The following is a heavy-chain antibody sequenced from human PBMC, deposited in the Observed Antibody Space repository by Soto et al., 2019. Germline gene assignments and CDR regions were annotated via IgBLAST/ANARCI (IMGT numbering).Heavy chain of an antibody. Sequence: EVQLVESGGGLVQPGGSLRLSCAASGFTLSSYSMNWVRQAPGKGLEWVSYISSSSSTIYYAYSVKGRVTISRENAKNSLYLQMNSLRDEDTAVYYCARDPGRYCSGGSCYAGDDDYYYGMDVGGQGTTVTVAS. CDR2: ISSSSSTI. CDR1: GFTLSSYS. J-gene: IGHJ6*02. D-gene: IGHD2-15*01. V-gene: IGHV3-48*02. CDR3: ARDPGRYCSGGSCYAGDDDYYYGMDV.